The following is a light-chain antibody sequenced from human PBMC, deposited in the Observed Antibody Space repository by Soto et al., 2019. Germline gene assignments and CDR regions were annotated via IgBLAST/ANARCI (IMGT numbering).Light chain of an antibody. CDR2: WAS. V-gene: IGKV4-1*01. CDR1: QSVLYSSNNKNY. Sequence: DIVMTQSPDSLAVSLGERATINCKYSQSVLYSSNNKNYLAWYQQKPGQPPKLLIYWASTRESGVPDRFSGSGSGTDFTLTISSLQAEDVAFSYCQQYYSTPLTFGGGTKVEIK. J-gene: IGKJ4*01. CDR3: QQYYSTPLT.